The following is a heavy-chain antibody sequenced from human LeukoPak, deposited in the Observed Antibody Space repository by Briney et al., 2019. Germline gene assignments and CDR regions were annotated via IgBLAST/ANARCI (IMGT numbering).Heavy chain of an antibody. CDR2: ISSSSTTI. D-gene: IGHD1-20*01. CDR3: ARDPSPRLRNWSGDDAFDI. J-gene: IGHJ3*02. Sequence: GGSLRLSCAASGFTFSSFAMNWVRQAPGKGLEWVSYISSSSTTIYYADSVKGRFTISRDNAKNSLYLQMNSLRAEDTAVYYCARDPSPRLRNWSGDDAFDIWGQGTMVTVSS. CDR1: GFTFSSFA. V-gene: IGHV3-48*01.